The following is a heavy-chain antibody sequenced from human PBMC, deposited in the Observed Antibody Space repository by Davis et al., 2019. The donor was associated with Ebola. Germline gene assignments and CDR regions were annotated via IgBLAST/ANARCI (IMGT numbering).Heavy chain of an antibody. CDR2: INPSSGST. CDR3: AREGGGGCYLFDY. D-gene: IGHD2-15*01. CDR1: GYTFTSYY. J-gene: IGHJ4*02. Sequence: ASVKVSCKASGYTFTSYYMHWVRKAPGQGLEWKGIINPSSGSTRYAQKFQGRITMTRDTSTSTVYMELSSLRSEDTAVYYCAREGGGGCYLFDYWGQGTLVTVSS. V-gene: IGHV1-46*01.